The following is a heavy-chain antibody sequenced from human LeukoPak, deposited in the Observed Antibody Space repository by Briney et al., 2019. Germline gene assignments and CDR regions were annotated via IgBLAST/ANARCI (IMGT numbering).Heavy chain of an antibody. CDR2: IVPILGIA. CDR3: ARAPRIAAAGGYYFDY. D-gene: IGHD6-13*01. V-gene: IGHV1-69*04. J-gene: IGHJ4*02. Sequence: ASVKVSCKASGGTFSSYAISWVRQAPGQGLERMGRIVPILGIANYAQKFQGRVTITADKSTSTAYMELSSLRSEDTAVYYCARAPRIAAAGGYYFDYWGQGTLVTVSS. CDR1: GGTFSSYA.